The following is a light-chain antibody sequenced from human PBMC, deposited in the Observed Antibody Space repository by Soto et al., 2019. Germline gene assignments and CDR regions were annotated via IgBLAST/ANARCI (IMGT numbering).Light chain of an antibody. J-gene: IGLJ2*01. CDR2: EDR. CDR3: CSYAGSVV. Sequence: QSALTQPASVSGSPGQSITISCTGTSSDVGSYNLVSWYQQHPGKAPKLMIYEDRKRPSGVSNRFSGSKSGTTASLTISGVQAEDEADYYCCSYAGSVVFGGGTQLTVL. CDR1: SSDVGSYNL. V-gene: IGLV2-23*01.